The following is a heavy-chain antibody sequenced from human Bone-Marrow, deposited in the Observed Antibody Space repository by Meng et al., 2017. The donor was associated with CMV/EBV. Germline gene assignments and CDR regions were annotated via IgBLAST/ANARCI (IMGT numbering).Heavy chain of an antibody. CDR2: ISGYNGNT. CDR1: GYTFTSYG. J-gene: IGHJ4*02. D-gene: IGHD3-22*01. Sequence: ASVKVSCKASGYTFTSYGFSWVRQAPGQGLEWMGWISGYNGNTNYAQKFQGRVTMTTGASTSTAYMELRSLRSDDTVVYYCARGGSWLIGHLDHWGQGTLVTVSS. V-gene: IGHV1-18*01. CDR3: ARGGSWLIGHLDH.